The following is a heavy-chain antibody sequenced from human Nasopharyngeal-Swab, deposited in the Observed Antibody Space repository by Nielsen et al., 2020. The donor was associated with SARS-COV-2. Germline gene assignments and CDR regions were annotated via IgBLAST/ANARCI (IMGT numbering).Heavy chain of an antibody. CDR3: ARGWIAVAGTLLWFDP. J-gene: IGHJ5*02. V-gene: IGHV4-4*07. CDR1: GGSINSDY. CDR2: IYSSGST. D-gene: IGHD6-19*01. Sequence: SETLSLTCNVSGGSINSDYWSWIRQPAGKGLEWIGRIYSSGSTNYNPSLKSRVTMSVDKSNNQVSLKLSSVTAADTAVYYCARGWIAVAGTLLWFDPWGQGTLVTVSS.